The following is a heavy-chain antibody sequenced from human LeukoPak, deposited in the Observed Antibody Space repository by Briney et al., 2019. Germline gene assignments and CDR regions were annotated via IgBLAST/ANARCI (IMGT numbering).Heavy chain of an antibody. J-gene: IGHJ4*02. CDR2: IYSGGST. CDR3: ARTPSSAGYFDY. Sequence: GGSLRLSCAASGFTVSGNYMSWVRQPPGKGLEWVSVIYSGGSTYYEHSVKGRFTISRDNAKNTLYLQMNSLRAEDTAVYYCARTPSSAGYFDYWGQGTLVTVSS. D-gene: IGHD6-6*01. CDR1: GFTVSGNY. V-gene: IGHV3-53*01.